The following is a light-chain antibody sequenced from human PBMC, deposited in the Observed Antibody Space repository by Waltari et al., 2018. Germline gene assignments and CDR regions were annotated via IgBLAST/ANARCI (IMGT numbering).Light chain of an antibody. J-gene: IGLJ3*02. Sequence: QPVSTQPPSASGTPGQRAPIPCSGSGSKHGNNYVNWYQQLPGTAPKLLIDRNNQRPSGVPDRFSGSKSGTSASLAISGLRSEDEADYYCAVWDDSLSGRVFGGGTKVTVL. CDR1: GSKHGNNY. CDR3: AVWDDSLSGRV. V-gene: IGLV1-47*01. CDR2: RNN.